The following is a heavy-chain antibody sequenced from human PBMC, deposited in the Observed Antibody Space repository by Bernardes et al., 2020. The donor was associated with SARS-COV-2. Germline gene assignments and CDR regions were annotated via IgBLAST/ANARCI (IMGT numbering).Heavy chain of an antibody. V-gene: IGHV1-18*04. D-gene: IGHD2-15*01. CDR2: ISAYNGNT. Sequence: ASVKVSCKASGYTFTSYGISWVRQAPGQGLEWMGWISAYNGNTNYAQKLQGRVTMTTDTSTSTAYMELRSLRSDDTAVYYCARVLDPDVVAANNPTCFDPSGHGTLVTVSS. CDR3: ARVLDPDVVAANNPTCFDP. CDR1: GYTFTSYG. J-gene: IGHJ5*02.